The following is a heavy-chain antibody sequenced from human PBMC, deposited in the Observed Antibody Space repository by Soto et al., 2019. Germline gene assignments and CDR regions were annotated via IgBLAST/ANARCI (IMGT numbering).Heavy chain of an antibody. D-gene: IGHD3-9*01. CDR1: GYTFKNYG. J-gene: IGHJ4*02. V-gene: IGHV1-18*04. Sequence: GASVKVSCKASGYTFKNYGINWVRQAPGRGLEWVAWISAYNGDTSYAQHLQGRVTVTTETLTNTAYMELRSLRPDDTAVYFCVVGGLKTGYYRDMDDWRQGTLGT. CDR3: VVGGLKTGYYRDMDD. CDR2: ISAYNGDT.